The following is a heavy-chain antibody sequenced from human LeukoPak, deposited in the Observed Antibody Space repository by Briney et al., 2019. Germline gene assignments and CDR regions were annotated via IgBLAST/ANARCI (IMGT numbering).Heavy chain of an antibody. Sequence: PGGSLRLSCAASGFTVSSNYMSWVRQAPGKGLEWVSVIYSGGSTYYADSVKGRFTISRDNSKNTLYLQMNSLRAEDTAVYYCARDLLGALLYWGQGTLDTVSS. CDR1: GFTVSSNY. CDR2: IYSGGST. CDR3: ARDLLGALLY. V-gene: IGHV3-66*01. J-gene: IGHJ4*02. D-gene: IGHD1-26*01.